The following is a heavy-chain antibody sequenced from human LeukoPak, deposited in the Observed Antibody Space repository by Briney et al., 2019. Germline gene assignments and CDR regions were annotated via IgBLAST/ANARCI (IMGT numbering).Heavy chain of an antibody. Sequence: PSETLSLTCIVSGGSISSTSYYWGWVRQSPVRGLEWLGHIYHTGTTLYSPHLNNRLTLSVDSSKNQFSLTLNSVTAADTAVYYCASVSVWELATHPGGSFDYWGRGILVTVSS. CDR3: ASVSVWELATHPGGSFDY. V-gene: IGHV4-30-4*01. CDR2: IYHTGTT. CDR1: GGSISSTSYY. J-gene: IGHJ4*02. D-gene: IGHD1-26*01.